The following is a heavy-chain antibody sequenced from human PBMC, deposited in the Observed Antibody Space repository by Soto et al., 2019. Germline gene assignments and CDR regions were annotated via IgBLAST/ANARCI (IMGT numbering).Heavy chain of an antibody. Sequence: EVQLVESGGGLVQPGGSLRLSCAASGFSFSDYYIIWVRQAPGKGLEWVGRTRNKASSYTTDYAAFVKGRFTISKDDSKNLIYLQMNSLKTEDMAVYYCAREGSSSGPDYEYWGQGTLVTVSS. V-gene: IGHV3-72*01. J-gene: IGHJ4*02. CDR3: AREGSSSGPDYEY. D-gene: IGHD3-22*01. CDR2: TRNKASSYTT. CDR1: GFSFSDYY.